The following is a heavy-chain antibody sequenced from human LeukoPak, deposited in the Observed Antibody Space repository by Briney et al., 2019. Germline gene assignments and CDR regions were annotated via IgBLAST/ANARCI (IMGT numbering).Heavy chain of an antibody. Sequence: QPGGSLRLSCAASGFTFGSYAMNWVRQAPGKGLEWVSTISGSGDTTYYADSVKGRFTISRDNSKDTLYLQMNSLRAEDTAIYYCGKSAQYSIPYYFDYWGQGTLVTVSS. CDR3: GKSAQYSIPYYFDY. V-gene: IGHV3-23*01. CDR2: ISGSGDTT. CDR1: GFTFGSYA. J-gene: IGHJ4*02. D-gene: IGHD4-11*01.